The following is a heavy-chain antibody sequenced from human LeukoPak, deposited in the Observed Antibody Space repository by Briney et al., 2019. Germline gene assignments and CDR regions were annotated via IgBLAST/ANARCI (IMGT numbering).Heavy chain of an antibody. CDR2: ITADGANT. V-gene: IGHV3-23*01. D-gene: IGHD3-22*01. CDR1: GFTFTTYA. J-gene: IGHJ4*02. Sequence: PGGSLRLSCAASGFTFTTYAINWVRQVPGKGLEWVSSITADGANTYLADSVRGRFTISRDNSKNTLYLQMNSLRAEDTAVYYCAKYSSSGIRYYFDYWGQGTLVTVSS. CDR3: AKYSSSGIRYYFDY.